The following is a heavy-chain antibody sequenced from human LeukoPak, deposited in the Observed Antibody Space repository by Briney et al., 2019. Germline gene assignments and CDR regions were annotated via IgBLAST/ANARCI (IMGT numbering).Heavy chain of an antibody. Sequence: PGGSLRLSCAASGFTFSSYAMSWVRQLPGKGLEWVSGISGSGGTTYYGDSVKGRFTISRDNSKNTLYQQMSSLRAEDTAVYYCTKNRGGLNYMDVWGKGTTVTVSS. V-gene: IGHV3-23*01. J-gene: IGHJ6*03. D-gene: IGHD1-14*01. CDR3: TKNRGGLNYMDV. CDR1: GFTFSSYA. CDR2: ISGSGGTT.